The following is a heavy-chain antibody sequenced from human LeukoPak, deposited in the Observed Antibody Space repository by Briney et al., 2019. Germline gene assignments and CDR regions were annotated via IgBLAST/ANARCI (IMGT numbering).Heavy chain of an antibody. CDR3: ARDPYSSGWGVYYYHYMDV. Sequence: ASVKVSCKASGYTFIGYYLHWVRQAPGQGLEWRGWINPNSGGTNYAQKFQGRVTMTRDTSISTVYMELSRLRSDDTAVYYCARDPYSSGWGVYYYHYMDVWGKGTTVTVSS. CDR1: GYTFIGYY. D-gene: IGHD6-19*01. V-gene: IGHV1-2*02. J-gene: IGHJ6*03. CDR2: INPNSGGT.